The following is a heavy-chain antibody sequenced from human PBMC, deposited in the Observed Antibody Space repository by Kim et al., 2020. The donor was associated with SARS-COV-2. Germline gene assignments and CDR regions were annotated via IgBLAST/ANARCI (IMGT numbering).Heavy chain of an antibody. V-gene: IGHV3-7*01. J-gene: IGHJ6*02. Sequence: GGSLRLSCAASGFTFSSYWMSLVRQAPGKGLEWVANIKQDGSEKYYVDSVKGRFTISRDNAKNSLYLQMNSLRAEDTAVYYCARDWVAAAGAYYYGMDVWGQGTTVTVSS. D-gene: IGHD6-13*01. CDR3: ARDWVAAAGAYYYGMDV. CDR2: IKQDGSEK. CDR1: GFTFSSYW.